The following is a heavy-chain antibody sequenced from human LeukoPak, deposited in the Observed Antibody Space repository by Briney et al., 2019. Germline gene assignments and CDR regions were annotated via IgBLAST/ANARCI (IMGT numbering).Heavy chain of an antibody. CDR2: IYHSGST. J-gene: IGHJ5*02. V-gene: IGHV4-30-2*01. CDR1: GGSISSGGYS. CDR3: ARGYYGSGSYWEDLGLGESWFDP. Sequence: SETLSLTCAVSGGSISSGGYSWSWIRQPPGKGLEWIGYIYHSGSTYYNPSLESRVTISVDRSRNQFSLKLSSVTAADTAVYYCARGYYGSGSYWEDLGLGESWFDPWGQGTLVTVSS. D-gene: IGHD3-10*01.